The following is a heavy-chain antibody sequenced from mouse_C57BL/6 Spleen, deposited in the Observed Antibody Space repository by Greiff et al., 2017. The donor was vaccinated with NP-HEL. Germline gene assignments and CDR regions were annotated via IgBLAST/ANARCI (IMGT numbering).Heavy chain of an antibody. CDR1: GYTFTSYW. D-gene: IGHD1-1*01. J-gene: IGHJ3*01. CDR3: ARVGYYYGRGFAY. CDR2: IHPHSGST. V-gene: IGHV1-64*01. Sequence: VQLQQSGAELVKPGASVKLSCKASGYTFTSYWMHWVKQRPGQGLEWIGMIHPHSGSTNYNEKFKSKATLTVDKSSSTAYMQLSSLTSEDSAVYYCARVGYYYGRGFAYWGQGTLVTVSA.